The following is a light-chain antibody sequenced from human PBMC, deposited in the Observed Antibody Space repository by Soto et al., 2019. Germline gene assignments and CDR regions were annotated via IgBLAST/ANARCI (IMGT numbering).Light chain of an antibody. CDR3: LQVLQPPYT. CDR2: LGS. J-gene: IGKJ2*01. CDR1: GDLQRSHGYSY. Sequence: DIVMTQSPLSLPVIPGEPASISCRSSGDLQRSHGYSYLDWYLQKPGQSPQLLIYLGSNRASGVPDRVSGSGAGIDFTLKSSRVEAEDVGVYYCLQVLQPPYTFGQGTRLEIK. V-gene: IGKV2-28*01.